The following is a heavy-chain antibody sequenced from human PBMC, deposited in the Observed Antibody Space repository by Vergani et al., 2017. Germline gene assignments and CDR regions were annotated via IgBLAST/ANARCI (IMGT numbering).Heavy chain of an antibody. CDR3: ARDGLNYYDSSGPRDV. CDR2: ISSSGSTI. V-gene: IGHV3-11*01. D-gene: IGHD3-22*01. CDR1: GFTFSDYY. Sequence: QVQLVESGGGVVQPGRSLRLSCAASGFTFSDYYMSWIRQAPGKGLEWVSYISSSGSTIYYADSVKGRFTISRDNAKNSLYLQMNSLRAEDTAVYYCARDGLNYYDSSGPRDVWGKGTTVTVSS. J-gene: IGHJ6*04.